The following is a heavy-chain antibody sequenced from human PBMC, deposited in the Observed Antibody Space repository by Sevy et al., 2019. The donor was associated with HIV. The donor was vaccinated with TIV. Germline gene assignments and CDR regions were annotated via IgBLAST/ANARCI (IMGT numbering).Heavy chain of an antibody. CDR3: ARGTRYSGSYYLGDDAFDI. V-gene: IGHV3-13*01. CDR1: GFTFSRYD. CDR2: IGTAGDT. Sequence: GESLKISCAASGFTFSRYDMHWVRQATGKGLEWVSSIGTAGDTYYPGSVKGRFTISRENAKKSLYLRMNSLRAGDTAVYYCARGTRYSGSYYLGDDAFDIWGQGTMVTVSS. D-gene: IGHD1-26*01. J-gene: IGHJ3*02.